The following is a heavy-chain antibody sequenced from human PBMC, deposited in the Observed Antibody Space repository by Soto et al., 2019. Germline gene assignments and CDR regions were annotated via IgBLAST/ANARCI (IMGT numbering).Heavy chain of an antibody. Sequence: QVQLQESGPGLVKPSQTLSLTCTVSGGSISSGGTGSYWTWIRQLPGKGLEWIGYLYYTGNTYYNPSLKSRPTISIATSENQFSRKLTSVTAADTAVYFCASGHDAYKVRYWGQGTLVTVSS. J-gene: IGHJ4*02. D-gene: IGHD1-1*01. V-gene: IGHV4-31*03. CDR1: GGSISSGGTGSY. CDR3: ASGHDAYKVRY. CDR2: LYYTGNT.